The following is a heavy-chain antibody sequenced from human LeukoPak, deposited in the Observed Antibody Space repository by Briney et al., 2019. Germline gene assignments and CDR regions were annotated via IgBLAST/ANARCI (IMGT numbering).Heavy chain of an antibody. CDR2: LSYSGST. Sequence: ASETLSLNCSVSGASISSYYWSWIRQPPGKGLEWIGYLSYSGSTYYNPSLKSRVTMSVDTSKNQFSLKLNSVTAADTAFYYCAREYSSSSGKALDYWGQGTLVTVSS. J-gene: IGHJ4*02. V-gene: IGHV4-59*12. CDR3: AREYSSSSGKALDY. CDR1: GASISSYY. D-gene: IGHD6-6*01.